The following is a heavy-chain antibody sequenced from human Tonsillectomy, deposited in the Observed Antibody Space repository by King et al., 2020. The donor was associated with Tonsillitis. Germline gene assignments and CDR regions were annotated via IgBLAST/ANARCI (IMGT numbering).Heavy chain of an antibody. CDR3: AKDRVIASVGIPKDFDY. CDR2: ISYDGSKI. Sequence: QLVQSGGGVVQPGRSLRLSCAASGFTFRNYGMHWVRQAPGKGLEWVAVISYDGSKISYVDSVKGRFTISRDNSKNTLYLQMNSLRTEDTAVYYCAKDRVIASVGIPKDFDYWGQGTLVTVSS. CDR1: GFTFRNYG. D-gene: IGHD6-13*01. J-gene: IGHJ4*02. V-gene: IGHV3-30*18.